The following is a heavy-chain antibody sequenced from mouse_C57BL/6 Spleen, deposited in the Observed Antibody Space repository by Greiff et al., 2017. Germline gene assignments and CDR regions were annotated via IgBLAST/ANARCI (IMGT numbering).Heavy chain of an antibody. J-gene: IGHJ3*01. D-gene: IGHD3-2*02. Sequence: VQLQQSGAELVKPGASVKLSCTASGFNIKDYYMHWVKQRPEQGLEWIGRIDPEDGETKYAPKFKGKATITAATSSNTAYLQLSSLTSEDTAVYYCAAGTAQAAFAYWGQGTLVTVSA. CDR3: AAGTAQAAFAY. CDR2: IDPEDGET. V-gene: IGHV14-2*01. CDR1: GFNIKDYY.